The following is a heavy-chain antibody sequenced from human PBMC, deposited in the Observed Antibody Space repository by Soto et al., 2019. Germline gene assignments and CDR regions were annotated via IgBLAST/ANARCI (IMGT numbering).Heavy chain of an antibody. CDR2: IYYSGST. J-gene: IGHJ6*02. CDR1: GGSFSGYY. D-gene: IGHD3-10*01. CDR3: ARGGGSGSYFDLYYYYGMDV. V-gene: IGHV4-59*01. Sequence: SETLSLTCAVYGGSFSGYYWSWIRQPPGKGLEWIGYIYYSGSTNYNPSLKSRVTISVDTSKNQFSLKLSSVTAADTAVYYCARGGGSGSYFDLYYYYGMDVWGQGTTATVSS.